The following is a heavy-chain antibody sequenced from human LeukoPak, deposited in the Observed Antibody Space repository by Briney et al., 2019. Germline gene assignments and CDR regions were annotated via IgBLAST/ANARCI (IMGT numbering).Heavy chain of an antibody. D-gene: IGHD3-3*01. CDR3: AALYYDFWSGYYNAFDY. CDR2: INHSGST. J-gene: IGHJ4*02. Sequence: PGGSLRLSCAASGFTFSSYAMSWIRQPPGKGLEWIGEINHSGSTNYNPSLKSRVTISVDTSKNQFSLKLSSVTAADTAVYYCAALYYDFWSGYYNAFDYWGQGTLVTVSS. V-gene: IGHV4-34*08. CDR1: GFTFSSYA.